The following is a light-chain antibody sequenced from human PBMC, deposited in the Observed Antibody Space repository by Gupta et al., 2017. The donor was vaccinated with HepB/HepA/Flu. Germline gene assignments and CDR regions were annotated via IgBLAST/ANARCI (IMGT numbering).Light chain of an antibody. Sequence: TVLTQSPGTLSLSPGERATLSCRTSQSVTDSQLAWYQQKPGQAPRLLIYAVSIRATGVPDRVSGSGSGTDFTLTISRLEPEDFAVYYCQQDDSLTWTFGQGTKVEIK. V-gene: IGKV3-20*01. CDR2: AVS. CDR3: QQDDSLTWT. J-gene: IGKJ1*01. CDR1: QSVTDSQ.